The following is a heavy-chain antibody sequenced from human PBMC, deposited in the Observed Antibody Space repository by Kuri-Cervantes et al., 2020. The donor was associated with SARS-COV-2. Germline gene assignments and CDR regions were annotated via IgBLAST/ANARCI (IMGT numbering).Heavy chain of an antibody. Sequence: SETLSLTCAVYGGSFSGYYWSWIRQPPGKGLEWLGEINHSGSTTYKPPLKSRVSMSVDMPKNQFSLKLSSVTAADTAVYYCARGLAAAGMNWFDPWGQGTLVTVSS. V-gene: IGHV4-34*01. CDR2: INHSGST. J-gene: IGHJ5*02. CDR1: GGSFSGYY. D-gene: IGHD6-13*01. CDR3: ARGLAAAGMNWFDP.